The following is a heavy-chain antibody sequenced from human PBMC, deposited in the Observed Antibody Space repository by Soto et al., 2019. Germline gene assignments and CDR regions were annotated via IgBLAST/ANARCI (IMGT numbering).Heavy chain of an antibody. D-gene: IGHD4-17*01. CDR3: ARDEWSLTTVTTGFDY. V-gene: IGHV1-18*01. CDR1: GYTFTSYG. J-gene: IGHJ4*02. CDR2: ISAYNGNT. Sequence: QVQLVQSGAEVKKPGASVKVSCKASGYTFTSYGISWVRQAPGQGLEWMGWISAYNGNTNYAQKLQGRVTMTTDPSTSTAYMELRSLRSDDTAVYYCARDEWSLTTVTTGFDYWGQGTLVTVSS.